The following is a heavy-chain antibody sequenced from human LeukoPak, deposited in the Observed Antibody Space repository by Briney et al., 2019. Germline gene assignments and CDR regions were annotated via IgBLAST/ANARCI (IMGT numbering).Heavy chain of an antibody. CDR2: IYYRGSI. Sequence: ASETLSLTCTVSGGSISNYYWSWIRQPPGRGLEWIGYIYYRGSINYNPSLRSRVTLSVDTSKNQFSLKLSSVTAADTAEYYCARTFQDDGSGYYYYYGMDVWGHGTTVTVSS. J-gene: IGHJ6*02. CDR3: ARTFQDDGSGYYYYYGMDV. CDR1: GGSISNYY. D-gene: IGHD3-22*01. V-gene: IGHV4-59*01.